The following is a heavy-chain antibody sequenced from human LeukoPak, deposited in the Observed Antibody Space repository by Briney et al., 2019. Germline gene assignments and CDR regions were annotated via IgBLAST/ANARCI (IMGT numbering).Heavy chain of an antibody. Sequence: GASVTVSCTASGYTFTSYGISWVRQAPGQGLEWMGWISAYNGNTNYAQKLQGRVTMTTDTSTSTAYMELRSLRSDDTAVYYCARRVGGDTPSRFDPWGQGTLVTVSS. CDR3: ARRVGGDTPSRFDP. CDR2: ISAYNGNT. V-gene: IGHV1-18*01. D-gene: IGHD3-16*01. CDR1: GYTFTSYG. J-gene: IGHJ5*02.